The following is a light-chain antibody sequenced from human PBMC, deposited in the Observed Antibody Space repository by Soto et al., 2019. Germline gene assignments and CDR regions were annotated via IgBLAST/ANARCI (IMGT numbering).Light chain of an antibody. CDR3: QQANRFPIT. CDR1: QDISSW. V-gene: IGKV1-12*01. Sequence: DIQMTQSPSFVSASVGDRVTVTCRASQDISSWLAWYQQKPGKAPKLLIYTTSTLGSGVPSRFSGSRSGTDFTLTISGLQPGDFATYYCQQANRFPITFGQGTRLEIK. J-gene: IGKJ5*01. CDR2: TTS.